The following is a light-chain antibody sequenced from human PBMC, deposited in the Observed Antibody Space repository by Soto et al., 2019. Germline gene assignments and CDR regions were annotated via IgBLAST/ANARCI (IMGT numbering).Light chain of an antibody. Sequence: EIVLTQSPGTLSLSPGERATLSCRASQSLSSSYLGWYQQKPGQAPRLLIYGASSRATGIPDRFSGSGSGTDFTLTISTLEPEDFAVYYCQQYGSSSLTFGGGTKVEIK. CDR1: QSLSSSY. V-gene: IGKV3-20*01. CDR2: GAS. J-gene: IGKJ4*01. CDR3: QQYGSSSLT.